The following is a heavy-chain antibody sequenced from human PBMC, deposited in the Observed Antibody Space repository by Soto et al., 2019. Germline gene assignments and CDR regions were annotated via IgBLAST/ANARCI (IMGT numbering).Heavy chain of an antibody. J-gene: IGHJ5*02. D-gene: IGHD6-6*01. Sequence: EVQLVESGGGLVKPGGSLRLSCAASGFTFSSYSMNWVRQAPGKGLEWVSSISSSSSYIYYADSVQGRFTISRDNAKNSLYLQMNSLRAEDTAVYYCACDRDSSSPVSWFDPWGQGNLVIVSS. V-gene: IGHV3-21*01. CDR1: GFTFSSYS. CDR3: ACDRDSSSPVSWFDP. CDR2: ISSSSSYI.